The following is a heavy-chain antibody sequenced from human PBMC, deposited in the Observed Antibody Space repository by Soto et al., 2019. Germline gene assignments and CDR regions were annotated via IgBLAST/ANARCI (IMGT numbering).Heavy chain of an antibody. Sequence: SQTLSLTCALSGDSVSSNSAAWNWIRQSPSRGLEWLGRTYYRSKWYNDYAVSVKSRITINPDTSKNQFSLQLNSVTPEDTAVYYCARGYDFWSGYYTRETRSYFDYWGQGTLVTVSS. CDR2: TYYRSKWYN. CDR1: GDSVSSNSAA. J-gene: IGHJ4*02. V-gene: IGHV6-1*01. CDR3: ARGYDFWSGYYTRETRSYFDY. D-gene: IGHD3-3*01.